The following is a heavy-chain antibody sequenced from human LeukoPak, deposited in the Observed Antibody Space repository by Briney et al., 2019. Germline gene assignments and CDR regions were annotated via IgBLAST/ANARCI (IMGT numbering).Heavy chain of an antibody. J-gene: IGHJ4*02. D-gene: IGHD1-26*01. CDR3: AKDLGSGSYSPLDY. CDR2: ISYDGSNK. CDR1: GFTFSSYG. Sequence: GGSLRLSCAASGFTFSSYGMHWVRQAPGKGLEWVAVISYDGSNKYYADSVKGRFTISRDNSKNTLYLQMNSLRAEDTAVYYCAKDLGSGSYSPLDYWGQGTLVTVSS. V-gene: IGHV3-30*18.